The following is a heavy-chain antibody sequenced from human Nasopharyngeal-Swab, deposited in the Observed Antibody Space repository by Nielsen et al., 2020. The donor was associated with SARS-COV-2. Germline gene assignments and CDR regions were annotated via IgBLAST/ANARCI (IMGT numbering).Heavy chain of an antibody. J-gene: IGHJ4*02. Sequence: GESLKISCAASGFTFSSYSMNWVRQAPGEGLEWVSSISSSSSYIYYADSVKGRFTISRDNAKNSLYLQMNSLRAEDTAVYYCARAPQTTYYYDSSGYSYYFDYWGQGTLVTVSS. CDR3: ARAPQTTYYYDSSGYSYYFDY. D-gene: IGHD3-22*01. CDR1: GFTFSSYS. V-gene: IGHV3-21*01. CDR2: ISSSSSYI.